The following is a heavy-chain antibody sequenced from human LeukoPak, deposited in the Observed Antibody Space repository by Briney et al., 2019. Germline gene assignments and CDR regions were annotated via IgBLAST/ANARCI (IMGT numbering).Heavy chain of an antibody. Sequence: GGSLRLSCAASGFTFSSYGMHWVRQAPGKGLEWVAFIRYDGSNKYYADSVRGRFTISRDNSKNTLYLQMNSLRAEDTAVYYCAKVSYDILTGSYYFDYWGQGTLVTVSS. D-gene: IGHD3-9*01. V-gene: IGHV3-30*02. CDR2: IRYDGSNK. CDR3: AKVSYDILTGSYYFDY. J-gene: IGHJ4*02. CDR1: GFTFSSYG.